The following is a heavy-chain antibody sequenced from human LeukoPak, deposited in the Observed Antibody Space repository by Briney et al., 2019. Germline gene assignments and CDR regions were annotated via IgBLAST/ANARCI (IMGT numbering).Heavy chain of an antibody. J-gene: IGHJ3*02. Sequence: GESLKISCKGSGYSFTSYWIGWVRQMPGKGLEWMGIFYPGDSDTRYSPSFQGQVTISADKSISTAYLQWSSLKASDSAMYYCATNTMFRGIHAFDIWGQGTMVTVSS. V-gene: IGHV5-51*01. D-gene: IGHD3-10*01. CDR2: FYPGDSDT. CDR1: GYSFTSYW. CDR3: ATNTMFRGIHAFDI.